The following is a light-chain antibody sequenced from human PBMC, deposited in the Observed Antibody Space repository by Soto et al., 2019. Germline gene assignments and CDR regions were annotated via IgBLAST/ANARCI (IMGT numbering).Light chain of an antibody. CDR3: QQRSNWPIT. J-gene: IGKJ5*01. V-gene: IGKV3D-20*02. Sequence: EIVFTQSPGTLSLSPGERATLSCRASQSVSSSFLAWYQQKLGQAPRLVIYGASSRETGIPDRFSGSGAGTEFTLTISRLEPEDFEVYYCQQRSNWPITFGQGTRLEIK. CDR2: GAS. CDR1: QSVSSSF.